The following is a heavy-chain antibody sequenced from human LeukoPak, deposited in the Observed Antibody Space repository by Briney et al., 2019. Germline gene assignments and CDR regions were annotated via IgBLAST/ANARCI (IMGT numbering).Heavy chain of an antibody. Sequence: ASVKVSCKASGYTFTGYYMHWVRQAPGQGLEWMGWINPNSGGTNYAQKFQGRVTMTRDTSISTAYMELSRLRSDDTAVYYCARDFPRMTRVVTNDYWGQGTLVTVSS. V-gene: IGHV1-2*02. D-gene: IGHD4-23*01. CDR1: GYTFTGYY. CDR3: ARDFPRMTRVVTNDY. J-gene: IGHJ4*02. CDR2: INPNSGGT.